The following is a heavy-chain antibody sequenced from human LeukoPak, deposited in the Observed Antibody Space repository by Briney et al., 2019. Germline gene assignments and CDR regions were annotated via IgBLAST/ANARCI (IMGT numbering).Heavy chain of an antibody. CDR3: ARHVYGRHQLQAYHFVY. D-gene: IGHD2-2*01. Sequence: SETLSLTCDVSGYSISNGHYWVWIRQSPGKGLEWIASMYNSGSTYFKSSLKSRVTISLDTPKNQFSLTLNSVTAADTAVYYCARHVYGRHQLQAYHFVYWGQGILVTVSS. J-gene: IGHJ4*02. CDR2: MYNSGST. CDR1: GYSISNGHY. V-gene: IGHV4-38-2*01.